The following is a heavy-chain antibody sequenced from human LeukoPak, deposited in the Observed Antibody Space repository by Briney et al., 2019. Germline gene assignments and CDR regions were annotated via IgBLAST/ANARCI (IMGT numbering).Heavy chain of an antibody. J-gene: IGHJ5*02. CDR3: ARGSADDDDKWIDP. CDR2: ISSSPINI. D-gene: IGHD1-1*01. V-gene: IGHV3-48*03. Sequence: PGGSLRLFCAASGFTFSDYGMNWVRQAPGKGLEWVSYISSSPINIYYADSVRGRFTISRDNAKNSVFLQMNSLRAEDTAVYYCARGSADDDDKWIDPWGQGTLVTVSS. CDR1: GFTFSDYG.